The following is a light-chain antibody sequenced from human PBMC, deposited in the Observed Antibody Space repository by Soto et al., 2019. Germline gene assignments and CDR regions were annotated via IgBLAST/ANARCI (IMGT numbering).Light chain of an antibody. J-gene: IGKJ1*01. CDR1: QGISSS. CDR2: ASS. Sequence: IQLTQSPSSLSASVGDRVTITCRAGQGISSSLAWYQQKPGKAPNLLISASSTLQTGVPSRFSVSGSGTDFALTISSLQPEDFATYYCQQIYSYPRTFGQGTKVEIK. CDR3: QQIYSYPRT. V-gene: IGKV1-9*01.